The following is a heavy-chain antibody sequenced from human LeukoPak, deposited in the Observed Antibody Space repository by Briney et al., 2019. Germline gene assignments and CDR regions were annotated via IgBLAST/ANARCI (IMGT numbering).Heavy chain of an antibody. CDR3: ARGGIFYGSGSYRANNWFDP. CDR2: ISAYNGNT. J-gene: IGHJ5*02. Sequence: GASVKVSCKASGFTFTSYGFTWVRQAPGQGLEWLGFISAYNGNTHYTQELQGRVTMTTDTSTNTASMELRSLRSDDTAVYYCARGGIFYGSGSYRANNWFDPWGQGTLVTVSS. CDR1: GFTFTSYG. D-gene: IGHD3-10*01. V-gene: IGHV1-18*01.